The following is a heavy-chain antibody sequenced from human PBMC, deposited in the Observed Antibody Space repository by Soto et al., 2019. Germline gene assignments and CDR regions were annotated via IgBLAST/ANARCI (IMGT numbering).Heavy chain of an antibody. D-gene: IGHD3-22*01. J-gene: IGHJ3*02. CDR3: ARETPRGYYDSSGYPTYAFDI. CDR1: GYTFTSYY. Sequence: SVEVSCKATGYTFTSYYMHWGRQAPGQGLEWMGIINPSVGSTSYAQKFQGRVTMTRDTSTSTVYMELSSLRSEDTAVYYCARETPRGYYDSSGYPTYAFDIWGQGTMVTVSS. V-gene: IGHV1-46*01. CDR2: INPSVGST.